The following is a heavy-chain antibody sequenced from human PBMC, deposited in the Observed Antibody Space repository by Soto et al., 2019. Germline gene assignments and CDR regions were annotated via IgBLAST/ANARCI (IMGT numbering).Heavy chain of an antibody. Sequence: QITLKESGPTLVKPTQTLTLTCTCSGSSLSTSGVGVGWIRQPPGKALEWLALVYSNDDKRFSPTLKRRLTITKHTSKNQVVLTMTDMDPVDTATYYCTYKRGSGLYGMDVGGQGTTVTVSS. D-gene: IGHD3-10*01. CDR3: TYKRGSGLYGMDV. V-gene: IGHV2-5*01. CDR2: VYSNDDK. CDR1: GSSLSTSGVG. J-gene: IGHJ6*02.